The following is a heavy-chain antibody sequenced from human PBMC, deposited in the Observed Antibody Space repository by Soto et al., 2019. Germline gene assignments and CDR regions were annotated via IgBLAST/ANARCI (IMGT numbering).Heavy chain of an antibody. D-gene: IGHD3-22*01. J-gene: IGHJ4*02. CDR1: GFTFSSYA. Sequence: PGGSLRLSCAASGFTFSSYAMSWVRQAPGKGLEWVSAISGSGGSTYYADSVKGRFTISRDNSKNTLYLQMNSLRAEDTAVYYCAKGTAGWYYDMRELFDYYFDYWGQGTLVTVSS. CDR3: AKGTAGWYYDMRELFDYYFDY. CDR2: ISGSGGST. V-gene: IGHV3-23*01.